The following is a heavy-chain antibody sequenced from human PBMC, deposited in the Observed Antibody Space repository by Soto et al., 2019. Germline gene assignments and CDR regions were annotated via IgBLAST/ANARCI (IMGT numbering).Heavy chain of an antibody. CDR2: ISVYNGNT. J-gene: IGHJ4*02. CDR3: ARAGKYYVASGYAN. CDR1: GYSFATSG. V-gene: IGHV1-18*01. D-gene: IGHD3-22*01. Sequence: QVTLVQSGTEVKKPGASIKVSCKASGYSFATSGMTWVRQAPGQGHEWMGWISVYNGNTNHDQNLQDIVTITTDTPTNTAYSEVRNLRPDATSVYYGARAGKYYVASGYANWGQGTLVSVAS.